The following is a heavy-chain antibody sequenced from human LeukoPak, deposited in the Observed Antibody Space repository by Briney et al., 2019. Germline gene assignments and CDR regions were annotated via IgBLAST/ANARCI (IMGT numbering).Heavy chain of an antibody. D-gene: IGHD1/OR15-1a*01. CDR2: IYSSGTT. J-gene: IGHJ5*02. Sequence: PSETLSLTCTVSGGSISSYYWSWIQQPPGKGLEWIGFIYSSGTTDYNPSLKSRVTISVDTSKNQFSLKLRSVTAADTAVYYCAKQKGLDPWGQGTLVTVSS. V-gene: IGHV4-59*01. CDR3: AKQKGLDP. CDR1: GGSISSYY.